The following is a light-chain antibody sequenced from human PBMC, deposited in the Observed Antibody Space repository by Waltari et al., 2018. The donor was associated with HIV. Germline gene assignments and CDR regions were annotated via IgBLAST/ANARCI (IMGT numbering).Light chain of an antibody. CDR1: QSVGSY. V-gene: IGKV3-11*01. CDR2: DAS. CDR3: QQRSNWPPLT. Sequence: EIVLTQSPATLFLSPGERATLSCRASQSVGSYLAWYQKKPGQAPRLLIYDASSRATGIPARFSGSGSGTDFTLTISSLQPEDFAVYYCQQRSNWPPLTFGGGTKVGIK. J-gene: IGKJ4*01.